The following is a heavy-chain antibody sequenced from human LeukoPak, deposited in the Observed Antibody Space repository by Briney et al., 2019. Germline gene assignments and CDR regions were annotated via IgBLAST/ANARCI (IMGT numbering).Heavy chain of an antibody. D-gene: IGHD6-13*01. CDR2: IYYSGST. CDR1: GGSISSYY. Sequence: SETLSLTCTVSGGSISSYYWSWIRQPPGKGLEWIGHIYYSGSTNYNPSLKSRVTISVDTSKNQFSLKLSSVTAADTAVYYCARVQSSWYGEWVAYYYYGMDVWGQGTTVTVSS. V-gene: IGHV4-59*01. J-gene: IGHJ6*02. CDR3: ARVQSSWYGEWVAYYYYGMDV.